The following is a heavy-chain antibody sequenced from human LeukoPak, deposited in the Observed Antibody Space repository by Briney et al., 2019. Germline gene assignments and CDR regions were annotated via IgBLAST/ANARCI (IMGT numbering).Heavy chain of an antibody. V-gene: IGHV3-7*04. CDR1: GFTFSGFW. D-gene: IGHD1-1*01. Sequence: GGSLRLSCAASGFTFSGFWMGWVRQAPGKGLEWVASIKFDESEKHHVDSVEGRFTISRDNAKSSLYLQMNSLRAEDTAVYFCSRVTTNGYFEYWGQGTLVTVSS. CDR2: IKFDESEK. CDR3: SRVTTNGYFEY. J-gene: IGHJ4*02.